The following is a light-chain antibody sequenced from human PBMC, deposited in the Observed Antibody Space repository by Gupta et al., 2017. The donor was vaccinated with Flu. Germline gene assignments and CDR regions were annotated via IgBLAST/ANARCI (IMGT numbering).Light chain of an antibody. CDR1: SSNIGSNY. V-gene: IGLV1-47*01. Sequence: QSVLTQPPSASGTPGQRVTSACSGSSSNIGSNYVYWYQQLPGTAPKLLIYRNNQRPSGVPDRFSGSKSGPSASLAISGLRSEDEADYYCAAWDDSLSGRVFGGGTKLTVL. J-gene: IGLJ3*02. CDR2: RNN. CDR3: AAWDDSLSGRV.